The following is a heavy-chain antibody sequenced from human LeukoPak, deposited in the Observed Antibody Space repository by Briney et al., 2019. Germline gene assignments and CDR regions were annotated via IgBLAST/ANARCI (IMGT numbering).Heavy chain of an antibody. CDR3: AKAWPAAGTFDS. J-gene: IGHJ4*02. CDR1: GFTFSSYA. Sequence: PGGSLRLSCAASGFTFSSYAMTWVRQAPGKGLECFSTILPGGGDTHYADSVKGRFTISRDTSKNTLYLQMNTLRVEDMAVYYCAKAWPAAGTFDSWGQGSLVTVSS. CDR2: ILPGGGDT. D-gene: IGHD6-13*01. V-gene: IGHV3-23*01.